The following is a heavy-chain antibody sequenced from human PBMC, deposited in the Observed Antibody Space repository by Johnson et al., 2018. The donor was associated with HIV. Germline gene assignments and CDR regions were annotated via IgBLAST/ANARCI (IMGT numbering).Heavy chain of an antibody. J-gene: IGHJ3*02. CDR2: ISSSGSTI. V-gene: IGHV3-11*04. CDR1: GFTFSDYY. Sequence: QVQLVESGGGVVQPGRSLRLSCAASGFTFSDYYMSWIRQAPGKGLEWVSYISSSGSTIYYADSVKGRFTISRDNSKNTLYLQMNSLRAEDTAVYYCAKPRSLWLEGAFDIWGQGTMVT. D-gene: IGHD3-10*01. CDR3: AKPRSLWLEGAFDI.